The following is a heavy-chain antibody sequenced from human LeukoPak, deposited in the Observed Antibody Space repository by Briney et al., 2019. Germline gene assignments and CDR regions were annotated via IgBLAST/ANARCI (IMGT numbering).Heavy chain of an antibody. CDR2: IYSTGST. CDR1: GGSISSYY. V-gene: IGHV4-4*07. CDR3: ARGSGYSYGYPFDY. Sequence: SETLSLTCTVSGGSISSYYWSWIRQPAGEGLEWIGHIYSTGSTNYNPSLKSRVTMSVDTSKNQFSLKLTSVSAADTAVYYCARGSGYSYGYPFDYWGQGTLVTVSS. D-gene: IGHD5-18*01. J-gene: IGHJ4*02.